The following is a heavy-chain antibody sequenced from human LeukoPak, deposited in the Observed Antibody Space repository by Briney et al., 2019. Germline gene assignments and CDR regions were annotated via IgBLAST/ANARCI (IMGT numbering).Heavy chain of an antibody. Sequence: SETLSLTCTVSGGSTSSYYWSWLRQPPGKGLEWIGYIYYSGSTNYNPSLKSRVTISVDTSKNQFSLKLSSVTAADTAVYYCARGYSSSWYWYFDLWGRGTLVTVSS. CDR2: IYYSGST. CDR3: ARGYSSSWYWYFDL. D-gene: IGHD6-13*01. CDR1: GGSTSSYY. J-gene: IGHJ2*01. V-gene: IGHV4-59*01.